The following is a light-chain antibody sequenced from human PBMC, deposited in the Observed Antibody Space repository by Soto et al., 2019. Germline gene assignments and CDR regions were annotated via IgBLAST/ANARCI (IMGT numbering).Light chain of an antibody. V-gene: IGKV1-5*01. CDR3: QQYKTYS. J-gene: IGKJ1*01. CDR1: QSISTW. Sequence: DIQITQSPSTLSASGGDRITITCRASQSISTWLAWYQQKPGKAPKLLIYDASTLESGVPSRFSGSGSGTEFTLTISSLQHDDFATYYCQQYKTYSFGQGTKVDIK. CDR2: DAS.